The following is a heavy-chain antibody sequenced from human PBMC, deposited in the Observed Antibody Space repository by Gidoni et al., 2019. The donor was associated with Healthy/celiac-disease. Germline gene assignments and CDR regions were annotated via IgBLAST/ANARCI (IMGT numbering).Heavy chain of an antibody. J-gene: IGHJ4*02. D-gene: IGHD6-19*01. Sequence: EVQLVESGGGLVQPGRSLRLSCAASGFTFDDYAMPWVRQAPGKGLEWVSGISWNSGSIGYADSVKGRFTISRDNAKNSLYLQMNSLRAEDTALYYCASGNRQWLVGFFGYWGQGTLVTVSS. CDR3: ASGNRQWLVGFFGY. CDR1: GFTFDDYA. CDR2: ISWNSGSI. V-gene: IGHV3-9*01.